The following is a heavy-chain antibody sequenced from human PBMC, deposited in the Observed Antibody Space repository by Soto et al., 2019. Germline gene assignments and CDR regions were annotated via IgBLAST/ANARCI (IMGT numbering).Heavy chain of an antibody. CDR1: VGSISSGDYY. D-gene: IGHD3-3*01. J-gene: IGHJ6*02. Sequence: PSETLSLTCTVSVGSISSGDYYWSWIRQPPGKGLEWIGYIYYSGSTNYNPSLEGRVTISVDTSKNQFSLKLSSVTAADTAVYYCARGGSIFGVVIIYEDYYYGMDVWGQGTTVTVSS. V-gene: IGHV4-61*08. CDR2: IYYSGST. CDR3: ARGGSIFGVVIIYEDYYYGMDV.